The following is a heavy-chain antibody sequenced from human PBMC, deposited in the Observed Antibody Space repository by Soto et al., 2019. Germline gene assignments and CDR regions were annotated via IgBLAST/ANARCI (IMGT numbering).Heavy chain of an antibody. CDR3: EREGFDSLLYFVY. V-gene: IGHV3-74*01. J-gene: IGHJ4*02. CDR1: GFTFSSYW. Sequence: GGSLRLSCAASGFTFSSYWMHWVRQAPGKGLVWVSRINSDGSSTSYADSVKGRFTISRDNAKNTLYLQMNSLRAEDTAVYYCEREGFDSLLYFVYWGQGAIVTVSS. D-gene: IGHD3-9*01. CDR2: INSDGSST.